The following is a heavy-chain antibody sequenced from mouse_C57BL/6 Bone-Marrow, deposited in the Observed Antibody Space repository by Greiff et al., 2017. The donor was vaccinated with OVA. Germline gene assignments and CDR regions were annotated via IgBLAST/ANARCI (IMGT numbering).Heavy chain of an antibody. Sequence: EVQRVESGGDLVKPGGSLKLSCAASGFTFSSYGMSWVRQTPDKRLEWVATISSGGSYTYYPDSVKGRFTISRDNAKNTLYLQMSSLKSEDTAMYYCARLLTTGFDYWGQGTTLTVSS. J-gene: IGHJ2*01. CDR3: ARLLTTGFDY. D-gene: IGHD1-1*01. CDR1: GFTFSSYG. CDR2: ISSGGSYT. V-gene: IGHV5-6*01.